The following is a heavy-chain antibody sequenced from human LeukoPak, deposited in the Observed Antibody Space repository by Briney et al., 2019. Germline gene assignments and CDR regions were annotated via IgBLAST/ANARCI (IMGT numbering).Heavy chain of an antibody. J-gene: IGHJ4*02. V-gene: IGHV3-48*03. CDR3: ARVFGGSCPD. CDR1: GFTFSSYA. D-gene: IGHD2-15*01. CDR2: ISSSGSTI. Sequence: GGSLRLSCAASGFTFSSYAMHWVRRAPGKGLEWVSYISSSGSTIYYADSVKGRFTISRDNAKNSLYLQMNSLRAEDTAVYYCARVFGGSCPDWGQGTLVTVSS.